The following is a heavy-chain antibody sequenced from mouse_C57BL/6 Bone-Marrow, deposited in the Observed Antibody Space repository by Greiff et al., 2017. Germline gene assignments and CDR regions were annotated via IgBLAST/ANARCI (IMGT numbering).Heavy chain of an antibody. D-gene: IGHD2-4*01. Sequence: QVQLQQPGAELVQPGASVKMSCKASGYTFTSYWITWVKQRPGQGLAWIGDLYPGSGSPNYNEKFTSKATLTVDTHSSTAYMQLSSLTSEDSAVYYCARSPCYDYDSSWFAYWGQGTLVTVSA. CDR1: GYTFTSYW. CDR3: ARSPCYDYDSSWFAY. J-gene: IGHJ3*01. CDR2: LYPGSGSP. V-gene: IGHV1-55*01.